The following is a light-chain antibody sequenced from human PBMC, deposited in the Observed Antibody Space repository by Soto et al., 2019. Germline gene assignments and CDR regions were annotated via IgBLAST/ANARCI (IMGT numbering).Light chain of an antibody. CDR1: SSNIGAGYD. CDR3: QSYDSSLINYV. CDR2: ANS. J-gene: IGLJ1*01. Sequence: QSVLTQPPSVSGAPGQRVTISCTGSSSNIGAGYDVHWYQQLPGTAPKLLIYANSNRPSGVPDRFSGSKSGTSASLAITGLQAEDEADYSCQSYDSSLINYVFGTGTKVTVL. V-gene: IGLV1-40*01.